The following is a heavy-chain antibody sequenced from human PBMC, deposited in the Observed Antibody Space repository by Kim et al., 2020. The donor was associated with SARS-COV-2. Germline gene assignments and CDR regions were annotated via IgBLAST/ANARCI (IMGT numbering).Heavy chain of an antibody. CDR1: GGSISSYY. V-gene: IGHV4-59*01. CDR2: IYYSGST. J-gene: IGHJ5*02. CDR3: ARVAPEPYNWFDP. Sequence: SETLSLTCTVSGGSISSYYWSWIRQPPGKGLEWIGYIYYSGSTNYNPSLKSRVTISVDTSKNQFSLKLSSVTAADTAVYYCARVAPEPYNWFDPWGQGTLVTVSS.